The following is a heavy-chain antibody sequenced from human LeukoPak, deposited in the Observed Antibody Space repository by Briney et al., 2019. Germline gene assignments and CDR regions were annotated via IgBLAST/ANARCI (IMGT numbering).Heavy chain of an antibody. CDR2: IDHRGTA. CDR1: GASYNSYY. D-gene: IGHD3-3*01. V-gene: IGHV4-34*01. Sequence: SETLSLTCAVYGASYNSYYWSWIRPPPGKGLEWIGDIDHRGTATYNPSLKSRLTISADASKNQFSLKLNSVTDADTAVYYCAVGITILGVAASFDSWGQGNLVIASS. J-gene: IGHJ4*02. CDR3: AVGITILGVAASFDS.